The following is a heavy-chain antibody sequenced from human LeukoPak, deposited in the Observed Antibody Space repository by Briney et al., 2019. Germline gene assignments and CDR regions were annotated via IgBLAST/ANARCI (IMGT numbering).Heavy chain of an antibody. V-gene: IGHV1-18*01. CDR2: ISAYNGNT. Sequence: GLSVKVSCKASGYTFTSYGISWVRQAPGQGLEWMGWISAYNGNTNYAQKLQGRVTMTTDTSTTTAYMELRSLRSDDTAVYYCARAPTYDILTGYPPDYWGQGTLVTVSS. D-gene: IGHD3-9*01. J-gene: IGHJ4*02. CDR3: ARAPTYDILTGYPPDY. CDR1: GYTFTSYG.